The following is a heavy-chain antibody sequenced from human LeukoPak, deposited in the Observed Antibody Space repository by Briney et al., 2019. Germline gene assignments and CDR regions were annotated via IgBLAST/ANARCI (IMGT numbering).Heavy chain of an antibody. Sequence: GGSLRLSCAASGFTFSSYSMNWVRQAPGKGLEWVSSISSSSSYIYYADSVKGRFTISRDNAKNSLYLQMNSLRAEDTAVYYCARHLRYCSSTSCYIYYYMDVWGKETTVTVSS. D-gene: IGHD2-2*02. J-gene: IGHJ6*03. CDR2: ISSSSSYI. CDR3: ARHLRYCSSTSCYIYYYMDV. V-gene: IGHV3-21*01. CDR1: GFTFSSYS.